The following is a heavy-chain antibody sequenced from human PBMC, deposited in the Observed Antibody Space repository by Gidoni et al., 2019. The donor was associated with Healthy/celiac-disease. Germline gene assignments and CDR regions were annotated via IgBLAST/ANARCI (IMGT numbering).Heavy chain of an antibody. J-gene: IGHJ6*03. D-gene: IGHD2-15*01. CDR2: INPNSGGT. V-gene: IGHV1-2*02. CDR1: GYTFPGYY. Sequence: QVQLVQSGAEVKKPGASVKVSCKASGYTFPGYYMHWVRQAPGQGLEWMGWINPNSGGTNYAQKFQGRVTMTRDTSISTAYMELSRLRSDDTAVYYCVRARIYDYYYYMDVWGKGTTVTVSS. CDR3: VRARIYDYYYYMDV.